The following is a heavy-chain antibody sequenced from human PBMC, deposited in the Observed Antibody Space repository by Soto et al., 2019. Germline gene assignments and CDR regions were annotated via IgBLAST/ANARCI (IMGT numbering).Heavy chain of an antibody. Sequence: QIPLKESGPTLVTPTQPLTLTCTFSGFSLNTSGVGVGWIRQPPGKSLEWLALIYWDDDKRYSPSLMSRLTITKDTSKNPVVRTMPHMYPLYTGKYYCAHRPYGDYPIDYWGQGTLVTVSS. J-gene: IGHJ4*02. CDR2: IYWDDDK. CDR1: GFSLNTSGVG. V-gene: IGHV2-5*02. D-gene: IGHD4-17*01. CDR3: AHRPYGDYPIDY.